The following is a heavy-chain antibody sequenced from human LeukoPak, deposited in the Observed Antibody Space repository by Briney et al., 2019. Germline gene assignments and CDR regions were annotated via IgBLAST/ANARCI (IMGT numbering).Heavy chain of an antibody. D-gene: IGHD5-18*01. V-gene: IGHV1-2*02. CDR1: GYTFTGYY. CDR2: INPNSGGT. Sequence: GASVKVSCKASGYTFTGYYMHWVRQAPGQGLEWMGWINPNSGGTNYAQKFQGRVTMTRDTSISTAYMELSRLRSDDTAVYYCARDPRESYGYKDYWGQGTLVTVSS. CDR3: ARDPRESYGYKDY. J-gene: IGHJ4*02.